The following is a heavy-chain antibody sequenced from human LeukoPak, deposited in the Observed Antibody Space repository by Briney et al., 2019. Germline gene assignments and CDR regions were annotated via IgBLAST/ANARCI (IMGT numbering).Heavy chain of an antibody. D-gene: IGHD3-10*01. CDR3: AKGSVRGVIILHYYYYMDV. CDR2: IRYDGSNE. J-gene: IGHJ6*03. Sequence: GGSLRLSCAASGFTFTGYPMHWVRQPPGKGLEWVAFIRYDGSNEYYADSVKGRFTISRDNSKNTLYLQMNSLRAEDTAVYYCAKGSVRGVIILHYYYYMDVWGKGTTVTISS. V-gene: IGHV3-30*02. CDR1: GFTFTGYP.